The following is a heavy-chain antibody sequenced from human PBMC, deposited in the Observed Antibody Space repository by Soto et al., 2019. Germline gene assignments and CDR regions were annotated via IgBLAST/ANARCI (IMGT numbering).Heavy chain of an antibody. CDR2: IDPSDSYT. J-gene: IGHJ4*02. CDR1: GYTFTGYW. Sequence: GESLKSSCKGSGYTFTGYWITWVRQLPGKGLECMGRIDPSDSYTNYNPSFQGHVTISADRSISTAYLQWSSLKAPDTDIYYCARNRIAATGPHYWGAVTMVTVYS. D-gene: IGHD2-15*01. V-gene: IGHV5-10-1*01. CDR3: ARNRIAATGPHY.